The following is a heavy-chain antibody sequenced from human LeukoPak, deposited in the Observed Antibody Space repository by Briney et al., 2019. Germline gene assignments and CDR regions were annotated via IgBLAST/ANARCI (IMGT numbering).Heavy chain of an antibody. CDR2: ISSSSSYI. CDR3: ARDWRGAARLFDY. D-gene: IGHD6-6*01. Sequence: PGGSLRLSCAASGFTFSSYSMNWVRQAPGKGLEWVSSISSSSSYIYYADSVKGRFTISRDNAKNSLYLQMNSLRAEDTAVYYCARDWRGAARLFDYWGQGTLVTVSS. CDR1: GFTFSSYS. J-gene: IGHJ4*02. V-gene: IGHV3-21*01.